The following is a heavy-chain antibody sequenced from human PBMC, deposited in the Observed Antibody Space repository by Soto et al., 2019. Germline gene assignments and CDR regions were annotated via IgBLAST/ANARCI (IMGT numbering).Heavy chain of an antibody. CDR1: GGSISSGDYY. CDR3: ARDPSPMTTVTTVST. J-gene: IGHJ5*02. CDR2: IYYSGST. V-gene: IGHV4-30-4*01. D-gene: IGHD4-17*01. Sequence: SETLSLTCTVSGGSISSGDYYGSWIRQPPGKGLEWIGYIYYSGSTYYNPSLKSRVTISVDTSKNQFSLKLSSVTAADTAVYYCARDPSPMTTVTTVSTWGQGTLVTVSS.